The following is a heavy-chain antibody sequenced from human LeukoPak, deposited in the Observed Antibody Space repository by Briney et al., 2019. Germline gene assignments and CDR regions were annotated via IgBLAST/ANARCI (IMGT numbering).Heavy chain of an antibody. D-gene: IGHD6-13*01. J-gene: IGHJ4*02. CDR3: ARDDSSSWRFEY. V-gene: IGHV4-59*01. CDR2: IYYSGST. Sequence: PSETLSLTCTVSGGSISSYYWNWIRQSPGQGLEWIGYIYYSGSTRYNPSLMSRLTISIDTSKNQFSLKLSSVTAADTAMYYCARDDSSSWRFEYWGQGTLVTVSS. CDR1: GGSISSYY.